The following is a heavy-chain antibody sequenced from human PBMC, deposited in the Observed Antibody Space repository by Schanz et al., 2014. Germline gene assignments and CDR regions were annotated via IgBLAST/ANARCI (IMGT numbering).Heavy chain of an antibody. V-gene: IGHV1-2*06. CDR1: GFIFTGYF. D-gene: IGHD2-2*01. J-gene: IGHJ3*01. CDR3: ARGSCTASGCYDAFDL. CDR2: FNPGNGGA. Sequence: QVQLVQSGAEVKKPGDSVTVSCKVSGFIFTGYFIHWIRQAPGQGLEWMGRFNPGNGGANFAEKFQGRVAMTSDTSTSTVFMELSSLRSEDTAVYYCARGSCTASGCYDAFDLWGQGTLVTVSS.